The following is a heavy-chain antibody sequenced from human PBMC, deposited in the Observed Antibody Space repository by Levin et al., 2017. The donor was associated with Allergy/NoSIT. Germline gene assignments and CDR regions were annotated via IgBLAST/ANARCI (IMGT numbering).Heavy chain of an antibody. CDR2: ISSSSSYT. CDR1: GFTFSDYY. CDR3: ARGDSSGYYDDTSGAHDAFDI. Sequence: GGSLRLSCAASGFTFSDYYMSWIRQAPGKGLEWVSYISSSSSYTNYADSVKGRFTISRDNAKNSLYLQMNSLRAEDTAVYYCARGDSSGYYDDTSGAHDAFDIWGQGTMVTVSS. J-gene: IGHJ3*02. D-gene: IGHD3-22*01. V-gene: IGHV3-11*05.